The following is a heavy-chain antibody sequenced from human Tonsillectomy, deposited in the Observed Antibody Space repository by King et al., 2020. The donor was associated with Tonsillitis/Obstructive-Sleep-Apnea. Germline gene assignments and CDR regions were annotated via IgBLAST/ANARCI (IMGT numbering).Heavy chain of an antibody. CDR1: GFTFSKYW. CDR2: MNPDGRET. J-gene: IGHJ4*02. Sequence: VQLVESGGGLVQPGGSLRLSCAASGFTFSKYWLSWVRQAPGKGLEWVANMNPDGRETYYLDSVKGRFTISRDNAKKSLYLQMNSLRAEDTAVYYCVTDKDPTTGCWGQGTLGTVSS. CDR3: VTDKDPTTGC. D-gene: IGHD1-26*01. V-gene: IGHV3-7*01.